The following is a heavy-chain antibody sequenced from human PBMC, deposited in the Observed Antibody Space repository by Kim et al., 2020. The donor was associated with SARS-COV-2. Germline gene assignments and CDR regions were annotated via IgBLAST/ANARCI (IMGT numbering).Heavy chain of an antibody. CDR2: INTNTGNP. Sequence: ASVKVSCKASGYTFTSYAINWVRQAPGQGLEWMGWINTNTGNPTYAQGFTGRFVFSLDTSVSTAYLQISSLKAEDTAVYYCGRGFSSSHWGTWFDPWGQGTLVTVSS. CDR1: GYTFTSYA. V-gene: IGHV7-4-1*02. J-gene: IGHJ5*02. CDR3: GRGFSSSHWGTWFDP. D-gene: IGHD6-13*01.